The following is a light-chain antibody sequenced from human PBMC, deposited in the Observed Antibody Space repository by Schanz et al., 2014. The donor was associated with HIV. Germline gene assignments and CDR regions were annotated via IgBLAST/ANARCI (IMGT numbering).Light chain of an antibody. CDR3: AAWDDSLGGPV. V-gene: IGLV1-47*01. CDR1: SSNIGSNY. J-gene: IGLJ3*02. Sequence: QSVLTQPPSASGTPGQRVTISCSGSSSNIGSNYVYWYQQLPGTAPQLLIYRNNQRPSGVPDRFSGSKSGTSASLAISGLRSEDEADYHCAAWDDSLGGPVFGGGTKLTVL. CDR2: RNN.